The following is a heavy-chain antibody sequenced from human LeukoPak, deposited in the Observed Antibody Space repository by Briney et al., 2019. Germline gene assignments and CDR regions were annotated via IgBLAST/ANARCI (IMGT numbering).Heavy chain of an antibody. V-gene: IGHV3-11*06. CDR1: GFTFSDYY. CDR3: ARMYYYGMDV. Sequence: GGSLRLSCAASGFTFSDYYMSWIRQAPGKGLEWVSSISSSSSYIYYADSVKGRFTISRDNAKNSLYLQMNSLRAEDTAVYYCARMYYYGMDVWGQGTTVTVSS. CDR2: ISSSSSYI. J-gene: IGHJ6*02.